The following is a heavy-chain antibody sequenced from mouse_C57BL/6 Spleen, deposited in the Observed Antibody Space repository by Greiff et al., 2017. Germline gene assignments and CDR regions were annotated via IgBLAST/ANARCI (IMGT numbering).Heavy chain of an antibody. Sequence: QVQLQQPGAELVRPGSSVKLSCKASGYTFTSYWMHWVKQRPIQGLEWIGNIDPSDSETPYNQKFKDKATLTVDKSSSTAYMQLSSLTSEDSAVYYCARLSVVFDYWGQGTTLTVSS. CDR1: GYTFTSYW. V-gene: IGHV1-52*01. J-gene: IGHJ2*01. D-gene: IGHD1-1*02. CDR3: ARLSVVFDY. CDR2: IDPSDSET.